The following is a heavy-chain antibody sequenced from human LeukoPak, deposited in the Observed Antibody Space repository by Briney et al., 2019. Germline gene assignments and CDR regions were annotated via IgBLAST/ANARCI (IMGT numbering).Heavy chain of an antibody. D-gene: IGHD3-10*01. CDR1: GSTFSSHW. CDR3: ARRAVGTMVRGVIAGAYALDY. V-gene: IGHV3-74*01. J-gene: IGHJ4*02. CDR2: INSDGSST. Sequence: PGGSLRLSCAASGSTFSSHWMHWVREGPGKGLVWVSRINSDGSSTTYADSVKGRFTMSRDNAKNTLYLQMNSLRAEDTAVYYCARRAVGTMVRGVIAGAYALDYWGQGTLVTVSS.